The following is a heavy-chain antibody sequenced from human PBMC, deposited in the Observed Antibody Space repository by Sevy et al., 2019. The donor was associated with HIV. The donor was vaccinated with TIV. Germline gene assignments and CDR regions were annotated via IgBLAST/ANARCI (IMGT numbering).Heavy chain of an antibody. D-gene: IGHD3-22*01. J-gene: IGHJ4*02. CDR1: GYTLTKLS. V-gene: IGHV1-24*01. Sequence: ASVKVSCTVSGYTLTKLSMHWVRQAPGKGPEWLGTFDPEDGDPEDGETVYAQKFQDRVIITDDISTDTAYMELSSLTSEDTAVYYCATTKDYYDSRGYPFDDWGQGTLVTVSS. CDR2: FDPEDGDPEDGET. CDR3: ATTKDYYDSRGYPFDD.